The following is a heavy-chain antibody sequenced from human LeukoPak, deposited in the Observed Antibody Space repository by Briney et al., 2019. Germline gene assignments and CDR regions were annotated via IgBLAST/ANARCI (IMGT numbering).Heavy chain of an antibody. V-gene: IGHV3-13*01. CDR2: IGTAGDT. D-gene: IGHD3-16*01. CDR1: GFTFSSYD. J-gene: IGHJ5*02. Sequence: GGSLRLSCAASGFTFSSYDMHWVRQATGKGLEWVSSIGTAGDTYYPGSVKGGFTISRENAKNSLYLQRNRLRAGDAAVYYCARALTWGGDSWFDPWGQGTLVTVSS. CDR3: ARALTWGGDSWFDP.